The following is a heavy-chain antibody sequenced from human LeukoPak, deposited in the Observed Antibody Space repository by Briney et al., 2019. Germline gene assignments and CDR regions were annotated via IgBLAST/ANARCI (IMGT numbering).Heavy chain of an antibody. V-gene: IGHV1-69*13. CDR1: GGTFSSYA. J-gene: IGHJ5*02. D-gene: IGHD3-10*01. Sequence: GASVKVSCKASGGTFSSYAISWVQQTPGQGLEWMGGIIPIFGTANYAQKFQGRVTITADESTSTAYMELSSLRSENTAVYYCAREDGSGSYPINWFDPWGQGTLVTVSS. CDR3: AREDGSGSYPINWFDP. CDR2: IIPIFGTA.